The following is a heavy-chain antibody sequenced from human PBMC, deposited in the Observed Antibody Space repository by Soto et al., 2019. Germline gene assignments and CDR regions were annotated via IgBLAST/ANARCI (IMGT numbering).Heavy chain of an antibody. V-gene: IGHV3-13*01. CDR3: ARVIGYNYGLDV. CDR1: GFTFSSYD. CDR2: IGTAGDT. Sequence: GGSLRLSCAASGFTFSSYDLHWVRQAAGKGLEWVSVIGTAGDTHYAGSVKGRFTISRENAKNSLYLQMNSLRAGDTAVYYCARVIGYNYGLDVWGQGTTVTVSS. D-gene: IGHD3-16*02. J-gene: IGHJ6*02.